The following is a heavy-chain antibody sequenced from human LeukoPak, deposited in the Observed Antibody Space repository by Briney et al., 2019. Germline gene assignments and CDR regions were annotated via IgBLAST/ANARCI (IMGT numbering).Heavy chain of an antibody. J-gene: IGHJ4*02. CDR2: IKPDGSEK. Sequence: GGSLRLSCAASGFTFSDYWMTWVRQAPGKGLEWVANIKPDGSEKYYVDSVRGRFTISRDNAKNSLYLQMNSLRDDDTAVYFCTTGYSSGWYNEGNYWGQGTLVTVSS. V-gene: IGHV3-7*01. CDR1: GFTFSDYW. D-gene: IGHD6-19*01. CDR3: TTGYSSGWYNEGNY.